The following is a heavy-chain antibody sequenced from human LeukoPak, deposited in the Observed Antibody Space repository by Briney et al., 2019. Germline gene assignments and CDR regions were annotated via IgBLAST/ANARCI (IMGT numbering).Heavy chain of an antibody. CDR3: ARDRSGTTVGDWFDP. CDR2: ISSSSSYI. D-gene: IGHD1-7*01. J-gene: IGHJ5*02. V-gene: IGHV3-21*01. CDR1: GFTFSSYW. Sequence: GGSLRLSCAASGFTFSSYWMSWVRPAPGKGREWVSSISSSSSYIYYADSVKGRFTISRDNAKNSLYLQMNSLRAEDTAVYYCARDRSGTTVGDWFDPWGQGTLVTVSS.